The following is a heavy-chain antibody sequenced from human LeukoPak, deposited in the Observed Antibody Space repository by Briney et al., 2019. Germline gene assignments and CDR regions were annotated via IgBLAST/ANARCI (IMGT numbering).Heavy chain of an antibody. J-gene: IGHJ5*01. CDR1: GGSISSYY. V-gene: IGHV4-59*01. Sequence: SETLSLTCTVSGGSISSYYWSWIRQPPGKGLEWIGYIYYSGSTNYNPSLKSRVTISVDTSKNQFSLKLSSVTAADTAVYYCARDADYYDSSGYPTGFDPWDQGTLVTVSS. D-gene: IGHD3-22*01. CDR3: ARDADYYDSSGYPTGFDP. CDR2: IYYSGST.